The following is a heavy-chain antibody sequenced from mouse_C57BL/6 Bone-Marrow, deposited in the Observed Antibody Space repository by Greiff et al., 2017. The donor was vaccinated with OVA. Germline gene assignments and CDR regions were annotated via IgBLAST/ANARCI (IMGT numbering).Heavy chain of an antibody. J-gene: IGHJ1*03. Sequence: VQLQQSGAELVRPGASVKLSCKASGYTFTDYYINWVKQRPGQGLEWIARIYPGSGNTYYNEKFKGKATLTAEKSSSTAYMQLSSLTSEDSAVYFCARSPKSWYFDVWGTGTTVTVSS. V-gene: IGHV1-76*01. CDR3: ARSPKSWYFDV. CDR1: GYTFTDYY. CDR2: IYPGSGNT.